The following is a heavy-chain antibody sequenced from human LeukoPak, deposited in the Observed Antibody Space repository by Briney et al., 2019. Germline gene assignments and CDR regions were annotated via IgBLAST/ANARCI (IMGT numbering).Heavy chain of an antibody. CDR3: AKGYNNYEGWFDP. J-gene: IGHJ5*02. CDR1: GYSISSGYY. CDR2: IYHSGST. Sequence: PSETLSLTCAVSGYSISSGYYWGWIRQPPGKGLEWIGSIYHSGSTYYNPSLKSRVTISVDTSKNQFSLKLSSVTSADTAVYYCAKGYNNYEGWFDPWGQGTRVTVSS. D-gene: IGHD4-11*01. V-gene: IGHV4-38-2*01.